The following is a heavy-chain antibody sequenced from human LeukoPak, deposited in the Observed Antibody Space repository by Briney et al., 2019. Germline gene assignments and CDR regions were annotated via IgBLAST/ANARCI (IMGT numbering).Heavy chain of an antibody. Sequence: GALRLSCAGSGFTFSAYSMNWVRQAPGKGLDWGSSISTSSTYIYYADSVKGRFTISRDNAKKSLYLQMNSLRVEDTAVYYCARDVTMVRGPCDYWGQGTLVTVSS. CDR1: GFTFSAYS. J-gene: IGHJ4*02. CDR3: ARDVTMVRGPCDY. V-gene: IGHV3-21*01. D-gene: IGHD3-10*01. CDR2: ISTSSTYI.